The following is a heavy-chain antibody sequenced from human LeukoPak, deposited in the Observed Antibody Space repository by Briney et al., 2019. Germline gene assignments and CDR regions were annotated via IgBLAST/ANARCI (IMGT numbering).Heavy chain of an antibody. Sequence: GGSLRLSCAASGFTFSSYSMKWVRQAPGKGLEWVSSVSTSSIYIYYADSVKGRFTISRDNAKNSLYLQMNSLRAEDTAVYYCARRAAALDAFDIWGQGTMVTVSS. CDR3: ARRAAALDAFDI. J-gene: IGHJ3*02. CDR2: VSTSSIYI. CDR1: GFTFSSYS. V-gene: IGHV3-21*06. D-gene: IGHD6-13*01.